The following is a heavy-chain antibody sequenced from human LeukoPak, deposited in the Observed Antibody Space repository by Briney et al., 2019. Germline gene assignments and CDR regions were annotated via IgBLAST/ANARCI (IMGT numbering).Heavy chain of an antibody. V-gene: IGHV3-23*01. D-gene: IGHD3-9*01. Sequence: GGSLRLSCAASGFTFSSYAMSWVRQAPGKGLEWVSAISGSGGSTYYADSVKGRFTISRDNSKNTLYLQMNSLRAEDTAVYYCAKEKPRGYSDWLSQGGDAFDIWGQGTMVTVSS. CDR1: GFTFSSYA. CDR3: AKEKPRGYSDWLSQGGDAFDI. J-gene: IGHJ3*02. CDR2: ISGSGGST.